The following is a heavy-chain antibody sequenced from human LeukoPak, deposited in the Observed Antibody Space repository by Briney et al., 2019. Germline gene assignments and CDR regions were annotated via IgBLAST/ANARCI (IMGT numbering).Heavy chain of an antibody. CDR3: AREGSSSEFDY. J-gene: IGHJ4*02. CDR2: ISSSGSTI. V-gene: IGHV3-48*03. Sequence: GGSLRLTCAASGFTFSSYEMNWVRQAPGKGLEWVSYISSSGSTIYYADSVKGRFTISRDNAKNSLYLQMNSLRAEDTAVYYCAREGSSSEFDYWGQGTLVTVSS. CDR1: GFTFSSYE. D-gene: IGHD6-6*01.